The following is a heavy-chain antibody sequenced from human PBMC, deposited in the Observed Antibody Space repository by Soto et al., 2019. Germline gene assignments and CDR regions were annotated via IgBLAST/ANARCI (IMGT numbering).Heavy chain of an antibody. Sequence: VQLLESGGGLVQPGGSLRLSCAASGFTFSSYAMSWVRQAPGKGLEWVSAISGSGGSTYYADSVKGRFTIARDNSKNTLYLQMNSLGADDTAVYYCAKTAYCSGGNCYRAFDIWGQGTMVTVSS. V-gene: IGHV3-23*01. CDR1: GFTFSSYA. CDR2: ISGSGGST. CDR3: AKTAYCSGGNCYRAFDI. J-gene: IGHJ3*02. D-gene: IGHD2-15*01.